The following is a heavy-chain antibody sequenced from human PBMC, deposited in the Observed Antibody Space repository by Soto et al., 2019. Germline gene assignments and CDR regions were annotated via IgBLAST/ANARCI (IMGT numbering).Heavy chain of an antibody. CDR2: IWSDGKKE. D-gene: IGHD6-19*01. V-gene: IGHV3-33*01. CDR3: ARDRDGGWFHMDV. J-gene: IGHJ6*02. CDR1: GFPFWHYG. Sequence: QVQLVESGGGVVQPGRSLRLSCVGSGFPFWHYGMHWVRQAPGKGLEWVAVIWSDGKKESYADFVKGRFAISRDNFKYTLYLQMNSVRAEDTAVYYCARDRDGGWFHMDVWGQGTTVTVSS.